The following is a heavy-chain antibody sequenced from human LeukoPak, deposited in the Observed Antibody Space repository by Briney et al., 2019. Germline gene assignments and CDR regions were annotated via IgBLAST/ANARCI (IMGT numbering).Heavy chain of an antibody. CDR1: GGSFSGYY. D-gene: IGHD2-2*02. CDR2: INHSGST. CDR3: ARDSGGRHCSSASCYMVSYWYFDL. Sequence: SETLSLTCAVYGGSFSGYYWSWIRQPPGKGLEWIGEINHSGSTNYNPSLKSRVTISVDTSKNQFSLKLSSVTAADTAVYYCARDSGGRHCSSASCYMVSYWYFDLWGRGTQVTVSS. J-gene: IGHJ2*01. V-gene: IGHV4-34*01.